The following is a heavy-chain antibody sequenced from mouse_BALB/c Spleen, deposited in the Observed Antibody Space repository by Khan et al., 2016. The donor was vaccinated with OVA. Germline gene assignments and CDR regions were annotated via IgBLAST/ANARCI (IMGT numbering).Heavy chain of an antibody. V-gene: IGHV3-1*02. J-gene: IGHJ2*01. CDR2: IHSSGVT. D-gene: IGHD1-1*01. CDR3: ARFDGSRAFDC. Sequence: EVQLQESGPDLVKPSQSLSLTCTVSGSSITSAYSWHWVRQFPGNKLEWMGYIHSSGVTNYNPSLKSRVSISRDTSKNQFFLQLNSVTTEDTATXYCARFDGSRAFDCWGQGSTLTVSA. CDR1: GSSITSAYS.